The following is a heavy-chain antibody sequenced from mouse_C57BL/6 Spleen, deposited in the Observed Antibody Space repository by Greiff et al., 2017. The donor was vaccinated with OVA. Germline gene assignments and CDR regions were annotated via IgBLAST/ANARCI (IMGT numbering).Heavy chain of an antibody. CDR2: IYPGSGST. D-gene: IGHD2-3*01. J-gene: IGHJ3*01. CDR3: ARYDGYYVWFAY. CDR1: GYTFTSYW. Sequence: QVQLQQPGAELVKPGASVKMSCKASGYTFTSYWITWVKQRPGQGLEWIGDIYPGSGSTNYNEKFKSKATLTVDTSSSTAYMQLSSLTSEDSAVYYCARYDGYYVWFAYWGQGTLVTVSA. V-gene: IGHV1-55*01.